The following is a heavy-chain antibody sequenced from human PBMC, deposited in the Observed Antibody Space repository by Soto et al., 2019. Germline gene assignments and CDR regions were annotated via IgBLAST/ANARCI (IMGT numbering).Heavy chain of an antibody. CDR2: IKSKTDGGTT. CDR3: TTEVGAASPSDFWSGFSVY. D-gene: IGHD3-3*01. CDR1: GFTFSNAW. J-gene: IGHJ4*02. V-gene: IGHV3-15*01. Sequence: EVQLVESGGGLVKPGGSLRLSCAASGFTFSNAWMSWVRQAPGKGLEWVGRIKSKTDGGTTDYAAPVKGRFTISRDDSKNTLYLQMNSLKTEDTAVYYCTTEVGAASPSDFWSGFSVYWGQGTLVTVSS.